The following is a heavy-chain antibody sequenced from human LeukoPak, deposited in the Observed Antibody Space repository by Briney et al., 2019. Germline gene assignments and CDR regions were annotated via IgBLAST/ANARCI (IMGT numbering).Heavy chain of an antibody. CDR2: IIPIFGTA. CDR1: GGTFSSYA. D-gene: IGHD6-13*01. V-gene: IGHV1-69*05. Sequence: SVKLSCKASGGTFSSYAISWVRQAPGQGLEWMGGIIPIFGTANYAQKFQGRVTITTDESTSTAYMELSSLRSEDTAVYYCARDKGIAAAGRFDYWGQGTLVTVSS. J-gene: IGHJ4*02. CDR3: ARDKGIAAAGRFDY.